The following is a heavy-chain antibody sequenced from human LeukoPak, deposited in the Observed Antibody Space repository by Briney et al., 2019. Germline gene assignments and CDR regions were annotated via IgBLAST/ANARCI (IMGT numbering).Heavy chain of an antibody. V-gene: IGHV4-39*01. CDR3: ARRDTSKYYFDY. CDR2: IYYSGST. Sequence: SETLSLTCTVSGGSISSSSYYWGWVRQPPGKGLEWIVTIYYSGSTYYNPSLKSRLTISVDTSKSQFSLKLSSVTAADTAVYYCARRDTSKYYFDYWGQGTLVTVSS. D-gene: IGHD5-18*01. CDR1: GGSISSSSYY. J-gene: IGHJ4*02.